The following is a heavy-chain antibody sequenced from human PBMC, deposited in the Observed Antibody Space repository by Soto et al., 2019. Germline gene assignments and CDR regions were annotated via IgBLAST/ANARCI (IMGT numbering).Heavy chain of an antibody. Sequence: VQLVESGGGLIQPEGSLRLSCAASGFTVSNNHMTWVRQAAGKGLELVSFVHGGGSTSYADSVKGRFTISRDNSKNTLYLQMDSLRAEDTAIYYCAGRLTTAASLDYWGRGTLVTVSS. CDR3: AGRLTTAASLDY. D-gene: IGHD3-16*01. J-gene: IGHJ4*02. CDR2: VHGGGST. V-gene: IGHV3-53*01. CDR1: GFTVSNNH.